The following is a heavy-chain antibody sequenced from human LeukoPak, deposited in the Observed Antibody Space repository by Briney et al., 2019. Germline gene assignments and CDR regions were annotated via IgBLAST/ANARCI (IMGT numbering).Heavy chain of an antibody. V-gene: IGHV1-46*01. D-gene: IGHD2-8*02. CDR2: INTSGGGT. J-gene: IGHJ4*02. CDR3: AREESGGYIDY. CDR1: GYTFTTRYY. Sequence: GASVKVSCKASGYTFTTRYYMHWVRQAPGQGLEWIGIINTSGGGTNYAQKFQGRVTMTRDTSTSTVYMELGSLTSEDTAVYYCAREESGGYIDYWGQGTLVTVSS.